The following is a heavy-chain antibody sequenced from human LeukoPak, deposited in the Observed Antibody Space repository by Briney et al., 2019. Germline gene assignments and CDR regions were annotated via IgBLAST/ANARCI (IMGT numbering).Heavy chain of an antibody. D-gene: IGHD4-17*01. Sequence: PSETLSLTCTVSGGSISSGDYYWSWIRQPPGKGLEWIGYIYYSGSTYYNPSLKSRVTISVDTSKNQFSLKLSSVTAADTAVYYCARGDYGDLYYFDYWGQGTPVTVSS. CDR3: ARGDYGDLYYFDY. CDR1: GGSISSGDYY. CDR2: IYYSGST. J-gene: IGHJ4*02. V-gene: IGHV4-30-4*01.